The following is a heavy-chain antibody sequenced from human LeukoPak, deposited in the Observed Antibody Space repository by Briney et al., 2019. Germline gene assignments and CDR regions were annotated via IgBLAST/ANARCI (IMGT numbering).Heavy chain of an antibody. D-gene: IGHD3-10*01. CDR2: ISAYNGNT. J-gene: IGHJ5*02. CDR1: GYTFTSYG. V-gene: IGHV1-18*04. Sequence: ASVNVSCKASGYTFTSYGISWVRQAPGQGLEWMGWISAYNGNTNYAQKLQGRVTMTTDTSTSTAYMELRSLRSDDTAVYYCARARLYYGSGSYKPRKDWFDPWGQGTLVTVSS. CDR3: ARARLYYGSGSYKPRKDWFDP.